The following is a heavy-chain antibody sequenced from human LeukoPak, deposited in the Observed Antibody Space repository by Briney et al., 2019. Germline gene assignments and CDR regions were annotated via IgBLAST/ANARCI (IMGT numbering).Heavy chain of an antibody. CDR2: IRQDGGEK. V-gene: IGHV3-7*01. J-gene: IGHJ4*01. Sequence: HPGGSLSLPCPVSGFTFSSYWMNWVRQPPGKGLEGVPSIRQDGGEKSYVDSVKGRFTISRDNTKNSLYLQINSLRAEDTAVYYCARDGTAAGLYFDLWGQGTLVTVSS. D-gene: IGHD6-13*01. CDR3: ARDGTAAGLYFDL. CDR1: GFTFSSYW.